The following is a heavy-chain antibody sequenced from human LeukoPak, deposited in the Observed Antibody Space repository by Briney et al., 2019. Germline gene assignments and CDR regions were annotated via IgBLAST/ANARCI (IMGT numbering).Heavy chain of an antibody. CDR3: ARVPTILTGYYLRPVGSYFDY. D-gene: IGHD3-9*01. J-gene: IGHJ4*02. V-gene: IGHV4-39*07. CDR2: IYYSGST. CDR1: GGSISSSSYY. Sequence: SETLSLTCTVSGGSISSSSYYWGWIRQPPGKGPEWIGSIYYSGSTYYNPSLKSRVTISVDTSKNQFSLKLSSVTAADTAVYYCARVPTILTGYYLRPVGSYFDYWGQGTLVTVSS.